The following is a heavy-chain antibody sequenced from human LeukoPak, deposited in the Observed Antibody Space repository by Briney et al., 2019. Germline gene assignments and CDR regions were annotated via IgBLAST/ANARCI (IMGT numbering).Heavy chain of an antibody. D-gene: IGHD3-16*01. Sequence: SETLSLTCTVSGGFIRSSSYHWGWIRQPPGKGLEWIASIYYSGTSYYNPSLRSRVTISVDTSKNQFSLKLNSVTAADTAVYYCASGGVPPYYMDVWGKGTTVTVSS. CDR1: GGFIRSSSYH. CDR2: IYYSGTS. J-gene: IGHJ6*03. CDR3: ASGGVPPYYMDV. V-gene: IGHV4-39*07.